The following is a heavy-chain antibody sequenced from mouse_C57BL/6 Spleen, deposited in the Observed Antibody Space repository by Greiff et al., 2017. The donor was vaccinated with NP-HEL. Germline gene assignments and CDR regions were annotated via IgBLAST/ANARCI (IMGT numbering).Heavy chain of an antibody. D-gene: IGHD2-4*01. CDR2: IDPSDSYT. V-gene: IGHV1-69*01. J-gene: IGHJ4*01. Sequence: QVQLQQPGAELVMPGASVKLSCKASGYTFTSYWMHWVKQRPGQGLEWIGEIDPSDSYTNYNQKFKGKSTLTVDKSSSTAYMQLSSLTSEDSAVYYCARSVRLRRAMDYWGQGTSVTVSS. CDR1: GYTFTSYW. CDR3: ARSVRLRRAMDY.